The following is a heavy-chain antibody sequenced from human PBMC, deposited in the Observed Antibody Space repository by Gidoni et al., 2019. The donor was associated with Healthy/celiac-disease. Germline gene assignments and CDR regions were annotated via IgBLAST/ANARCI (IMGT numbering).Heavy chain of an antibody. V-gene: IGHV4-34*01. J-gene: IGHJ6*03. CDR1: GGSFSGYY. Sequence: QVQLQQWGAGLLKPSETLSLTCAVYGGSFSGYYWSWSRQPPGKGLEWIGEINHSGSTNYNPSHKSRVTISVDTSKNQFSLKLSSVTAADTAVYYCAREGRTDYYYYMDVWGKGTTVTVSS. D-gene: IGHD1-1*01. CDR3: AREGRTDYYYYMDV. CDR2: INHSGST.